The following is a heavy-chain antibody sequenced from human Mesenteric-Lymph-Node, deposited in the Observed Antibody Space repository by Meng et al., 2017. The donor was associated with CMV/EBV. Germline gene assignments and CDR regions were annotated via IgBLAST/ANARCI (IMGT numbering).Heavy chain of an antibody. D-gene: IGHD3-3*01. Sequence: GESLKISCAASGFTFSTSAMHWGRQVPGKGLEWVALMSFDGVNIFYADSVKGRFTISRDNAKNTLYLQMNSLRAEDTAVYYCARDSDFWSGDDYWGQGTLVTVSS. CDR3: ARDSDFWSGDDY. V-gene: IGHV3-30-3*01. J-gene: IGHJ4*02. CDR2: MSFDGVNI. CDR1: GFTFSTSA.